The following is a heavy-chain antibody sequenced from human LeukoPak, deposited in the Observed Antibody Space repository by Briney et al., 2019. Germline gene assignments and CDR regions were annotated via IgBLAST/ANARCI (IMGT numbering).Heavy chain of an antibody. CDR1: GFIFNSYE. CDR2: ISSSGSNL. Sequence: TGGSLRLSCAASGFIFNSYEMTWVRQTPRKGLEWLSYISSSGSNLWYADSVEGRFTISRDNARNTLYLQMNSLRAEDTAVYYCAREVSGDAWYNWLDPWGQGTLVTVSS. CDR3: AREVSGDAWYNWLDP. V-gene: IGHV3-48*03. D-gene: IGHD4-17*01. J-gene: IGHJ5*02.